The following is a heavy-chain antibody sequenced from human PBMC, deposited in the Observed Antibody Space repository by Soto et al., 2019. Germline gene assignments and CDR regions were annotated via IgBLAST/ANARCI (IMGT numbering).Heavy chain of an antibody. D-gene: IGHD5-12*01. Sequence: QVQLQESGPGLVKPSETLSLTCTVSGGSISSYYWSWIRQPPGKGLEWIGYIYYSGSTNYNPSLKSRATISVDTSKNQFSLKLSSVTAADTAVYYCARVSMVAKGPIRGGFDYWGQGTLVTVSS. CDR1: GGSISSYY. V-gene: IGHV4-59*01. CDR3: ARVSMVAKGPIRGGFDY. J-gene: IGHJ4*02. CDR2: IYYSGST.